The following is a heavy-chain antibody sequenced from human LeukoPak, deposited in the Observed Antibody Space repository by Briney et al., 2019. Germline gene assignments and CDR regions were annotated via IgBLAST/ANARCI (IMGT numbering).Heavy chain of an antibody. D-gene: IGHD6-13*01. CDR3: AKGRCGDSSCWYFDA. CDR2: ISGSGSRGSGITGGNT. CDR1: GFDFKLSA. V-gene: IGHV3-23*01. Sequence: GGSLRLSCAASGFDFKLSAMSWGRQAPGKGLEWVALISGSGSRGSGITGGNTYYADSVKGRFSISRDDSQNTVYLQMNSLRVEDTATYFCAKGRCGDSSCWYFDAWAKGTRVTVSP. J-gene: IGHJ4*02.